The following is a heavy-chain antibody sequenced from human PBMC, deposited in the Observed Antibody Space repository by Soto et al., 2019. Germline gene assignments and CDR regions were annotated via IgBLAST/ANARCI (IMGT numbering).Heavy chain of an antibody. J-gene: IGHJ4*02. Sequence: QITLKESGPTLVKPTQTLTLTCTFSGFSLTTSGVGVGWIRQPPGKALAWLALLYWDDDKRYSPSLKSRLTITMDTSNNQVVLTMTKMDPVDTGTYFCAHSSGRSGDYWGQGTLVTVSS. D-gene: IGHD3-10*01. CDR2: LYWDDDK. V-gene: IGHV2-5*02. CDR3: AHSSGRSGDY. CDR1: GFSLTTSGVG.